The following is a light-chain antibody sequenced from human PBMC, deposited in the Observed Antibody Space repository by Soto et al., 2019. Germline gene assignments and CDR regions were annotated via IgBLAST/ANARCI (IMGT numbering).Light chain of an antibody. CDR2: GNS. V-gene: IGLV1-40*01. Sequence: QSVRTQPPSVSRAPGQRVTISCTRRSSNIGAGYDVRWYQHLAGTAPKLLIYGNSNRPSGVPDRFSGSKSGTSASLAITGLQAEDEADYYCQSYDSSLGDLWVFGGGTKVTV. CDR1: SSNIGAGYD. J-gene: IGLJ3*02. CDR3: QSYDSSLGDLWV.